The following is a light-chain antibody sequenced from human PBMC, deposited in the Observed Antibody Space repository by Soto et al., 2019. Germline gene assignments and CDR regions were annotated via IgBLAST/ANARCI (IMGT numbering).Light chain of an antibody. Sequence: DVQMTQYTSSLSAPVGDMVTITCRASQGIGTDLGWYRQKPGRAPERLIYSTSSLQSGVPSRFSGSGSGTEFSLTITSLQPEDFATYYCLQHYTYPRTFGQRTKVAI. CDR1: QGIGTD. CDR3: LQHYTYPRT. CDR2: STS. J-gene: IGKJ1*01. V-gene: IGKV1-17*01.